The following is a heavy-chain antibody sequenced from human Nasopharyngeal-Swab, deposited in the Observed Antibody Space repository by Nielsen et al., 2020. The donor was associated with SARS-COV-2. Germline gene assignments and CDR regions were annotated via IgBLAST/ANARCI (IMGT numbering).Heavy chain of an antibody. CDR3: ARASTVTTFFDL. CDR1: GGSISSYY. J-gene: IGHJ2*01. Sequence: SETLSLICTVSGGSISSYYWSWIRQPPGKGLEWIGYIYYSGSTNYNPSLKSRVTISVDTSKNQFSLKLNSVTAADTAVYYCARASTVTTFFDLWGRGTLVTVSS. D-gene: IGHD4-17*01. V-gene: IGHV4-59*12. CDR2: IYYSGST.